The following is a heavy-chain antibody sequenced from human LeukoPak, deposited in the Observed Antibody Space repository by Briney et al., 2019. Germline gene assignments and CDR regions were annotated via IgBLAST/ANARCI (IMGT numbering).Heavy chain of an antibody. CDR3: ARHLSVSATSPLQH. CDR2: TNSDGTVT. V-gene: IGHV3-74*03. Sequence: TGGSLRLSCAASGFTFKSFWMQWVRHGPGKGLVWVSRTNSDGTVTSYADSVKGRFTISRDNAKNTLYLQMNSLRVEDTYLYYCARHLSVSATSPLQHWGQGTLVTVSS. J-gene: IGHJ1*01. D-gene: IGHD2-21*01. CDR1: GFTFKSFW.